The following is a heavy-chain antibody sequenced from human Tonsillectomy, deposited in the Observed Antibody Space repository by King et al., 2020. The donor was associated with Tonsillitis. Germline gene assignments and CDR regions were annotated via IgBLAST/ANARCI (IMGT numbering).Heavy chain of an antibody. CDR1: GFTFSSYD. CDR2: IGTAGDT. CDR3: ARRAGGVTTAFDI. Sequence: VQLVESGGGLVQPGGSLRLSCAASGFTFSSYDMHWVRQATGKGLEWVSAIGTAGDTYYPGSVKGRFTISRENAKYSLYLQMNSLRAGDTAVYYCARRAGGVTTAFDIWGQGTMVTVSS. V-gene: IGHV3-13*01. J-gene: IGHJ3*02. D-gene: IGHD4-17*01.